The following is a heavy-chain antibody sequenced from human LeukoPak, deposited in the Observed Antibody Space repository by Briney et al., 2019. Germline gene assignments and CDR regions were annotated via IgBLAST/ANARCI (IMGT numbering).Heavy chain of an antibody. J-gene: IGHJ4*02. CDR2: VYYTGST. CDR3: ARDHIAAAGTGYYFDY. CDR1: GGSISSYY. V-gene: IGHV4-59*01. D-gene: IGHD6-13*01. Sequence: SETLSLTCTVSGGSISSYYWSWVRQPPGKGLEWIGFVYYTGSTNYSPSLKSRVTISVDTSKNQFSLKLRSVTAADTAVYYCARDHIAAAGTGYYFDYRGQGTLVTVSS.